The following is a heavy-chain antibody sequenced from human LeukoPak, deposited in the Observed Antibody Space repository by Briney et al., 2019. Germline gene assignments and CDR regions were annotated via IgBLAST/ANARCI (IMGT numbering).Heavy chain of an antibody. Sequence: GGSLRLSCAASGFTFSTYCMHWVRQAPGKGLEWVAVISYDGSNKYYADSVKGRFTISRDNSKNTLYLQMNSLRAEDTAVYYCASPRVIQLWYRSIDYWGQGTLVTVSS. D-gene: IGHD5-18*01. CDR3: ASPRVIQLWYRSIDY. CDR1: GFTFSTYC. V-gene: IGHV3-30*03. J-gene: IGHJ4*02. CDR2: ISYDGSNK.